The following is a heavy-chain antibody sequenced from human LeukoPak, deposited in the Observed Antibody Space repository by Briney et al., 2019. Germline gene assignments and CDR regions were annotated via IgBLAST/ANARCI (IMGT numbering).Heavy chain of an antibody. J-gene: IGHJ4*02. CDR1: GGSISNYY. CDR2: IYYSGST. CDR3: ARAMKTAMAFDY. V-gene: IGHV4-59*01. Sequence: SETLSLTCTVSGGSISNYYWSWIRQPPGKGLEWIGYIYYSGSTNYNPSLKSRVTISVETSRNQFSLKLSSVTAADTAVYYCARAMKTAMAFDYWGQGTLVTVSS. D-gene: IGHD5-18*01.